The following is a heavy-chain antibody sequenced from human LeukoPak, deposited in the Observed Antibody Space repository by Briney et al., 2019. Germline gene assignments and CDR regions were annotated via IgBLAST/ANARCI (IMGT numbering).Heavy chain of an antibody. CDR3: AKDHSSGSYFLGYFDY. D-gene: IGHD3-10*01. V-gene: IGHV3-9*01. CDR2: ISWNSGSI. CDR1: GFTFDDYA. J-gene: IGHJ4*02. Sequence: GGPLRLSCAASGFTFDDYAMHWVRQAPGKGLEWVSGISWNSGSIGYADSVKGRFTISRDNAKNSLYLQMNSLRAEDTALYYCAKDHSSGSYFLGYFDYWGQGTLVTVSS.